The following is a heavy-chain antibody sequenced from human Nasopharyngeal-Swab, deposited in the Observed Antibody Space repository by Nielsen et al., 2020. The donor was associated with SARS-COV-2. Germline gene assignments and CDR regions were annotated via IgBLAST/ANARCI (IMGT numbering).Heavy chain of an antibody. CDR3: AREVDDYGDYPGSLVFDY. J-gene: IGHJ4*02. CDR2: IYYSGST. V-gene: IGHV4-59*01. D-gene: IGHD4-17*01. Sequence: RQPPGKALEWIGYIYYSGSTNYKPSLKSRVTISVDTSKNQFSLKLSSVTAADTAVYYCAREVDDYGDYPGSLVFDYWGQGTLVTVSS.